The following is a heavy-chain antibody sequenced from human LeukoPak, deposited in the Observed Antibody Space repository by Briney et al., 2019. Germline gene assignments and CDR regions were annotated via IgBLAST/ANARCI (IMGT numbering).Heavy chain of an antibody. D-gene: IGHD6-13*01. J-gene: IGHJ5*02. Sequence: GGSLRLSCAASGFTFTSFWMTWVRQSPGKGLERVDNINRDGTKTTYVDSVKGRFTISRDNAKNSLFLHMSSLRAEDTAVYYCATAPAAADSSWGQGTLVAVSS. CDR2: INRDGTKT. V-gene: IGHV3-7*01. CDR1: GFTFTSFW. CDR3: ATAPAAADSS.